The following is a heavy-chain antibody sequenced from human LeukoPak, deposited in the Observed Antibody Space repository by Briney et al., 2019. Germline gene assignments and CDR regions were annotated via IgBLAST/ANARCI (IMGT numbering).Heavy chain of an antibody. D-gene: IGHD1-26*01. CDR3: ARTRFPMWEYQDY. CDR1: GGSISSGRYY. J-gene: IGHJ4*02. CDR2: IYTSGRT. Sequence: PSQTLSLTCTVSGGSISSGRYYWSWIRQPAGKGLEWIGRIYTSGRTNYNPSLKSRVTISVDTSRNQFSLKLSSVTAADTAVYYCARTRFPMWEYQDYWGQGTLVTVSS. V-gene: IGHV4-61*02.